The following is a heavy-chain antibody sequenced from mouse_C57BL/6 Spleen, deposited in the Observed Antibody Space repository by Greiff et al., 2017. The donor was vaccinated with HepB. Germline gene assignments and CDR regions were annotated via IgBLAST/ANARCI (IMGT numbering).Heavy chain of an antibody. CDR3: AREDYYGSGMDY. CDR2: IHPNSGST. J-gene: IGHJ4*01. CDR1: GYTFTSYW. Sequence: QVQLQQPGAELVKPGASVKLSCKASGYTFTSYWMHWVKQRPGQGLEWIGMIHPNSGSTNYNEKFKSKATLTVDKASSTAYMQLSSLTSEDSAVYCCAREDYYGSGMDYWGQGTSVTVSS. D-gene: IGHD1-1*01. V-gene: IGHV1-64*01.